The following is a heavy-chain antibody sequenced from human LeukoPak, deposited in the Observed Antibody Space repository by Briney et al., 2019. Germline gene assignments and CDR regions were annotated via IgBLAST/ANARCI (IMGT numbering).Heavy chain of an antibody. Sequence: SETLSLTCTVSGGSISSSSYYWGWIRQPPGKGLEWIGSIYYSGSTYYNPSLKSRVTISVDTSKNQFSLKLSSVTAADTAVYYCAQILWFGEFHWFDPWGQGTLVTVSS. CDR2: IYYSGST. D-gene: IGHD3-10*01. CDR3: AQILWFGEFHWFDP. J-gene: IGHJ5*02. CDR1: GGSISSSSYY. V-gene: IGHV4-39*01.